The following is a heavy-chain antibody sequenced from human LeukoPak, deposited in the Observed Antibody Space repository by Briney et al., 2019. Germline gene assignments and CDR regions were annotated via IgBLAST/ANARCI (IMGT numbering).Heavy chain of an antibody. CDR2: INPSGGST. D-gene: IGHD6-13*01. Sequence: ASVKVSCKASGYTLTSYYMHWVRQAPGQGLEWMGKINPSGGSTSYAQKFQGRVTVTRDTSTSTVYMEVSSLTSEDTGVYYCARGAGSSSWYYYYYGMDVWGQGTTVTVSS. CDR3: ARGAGSSSWYYYYYGMDV. CDR1: GYTLTSYY. J-gene: IGHJ6*02. V-gene: IGHV1-46*01.